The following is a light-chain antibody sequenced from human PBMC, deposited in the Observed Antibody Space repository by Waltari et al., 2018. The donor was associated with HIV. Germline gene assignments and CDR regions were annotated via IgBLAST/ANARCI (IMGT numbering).Light chain of an antibody. V-gene: IGKV3-15*01. CDR1: QSIRSN. Sequence: EIMMTQSPATLSVSPGERATLSCRASQSIRSNLAWYQQKSGQAPRLLIYGASTRAADIPARFSGSGSGTEFTLTISSLQSEDFAVYYCQQYNNWPPYTFGQGTKLEIK. CDR2: GAS. CDR3: QQYNNWPPYT. J-gene: IGKJ2*01.